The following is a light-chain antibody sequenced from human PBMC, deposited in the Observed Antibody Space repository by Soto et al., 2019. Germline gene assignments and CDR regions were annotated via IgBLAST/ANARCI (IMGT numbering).Light chain of an antibody. CDR1: QSVSSN. Sequence: EIVMTQSPATLSVSPGERATLSCRASQSVSSNLAWYQQKPGQAPRLPIYGASTRATGIPARFSGSGSGTEFTLTISSLQSEDFAVYYCQQYNNWPPMYTFGQGTKWIS. CDR3: QQYNNWPPMYT. J-gene: IGKJ2*01. V-gene: IGKV3-15*01. CDR2: GAS.